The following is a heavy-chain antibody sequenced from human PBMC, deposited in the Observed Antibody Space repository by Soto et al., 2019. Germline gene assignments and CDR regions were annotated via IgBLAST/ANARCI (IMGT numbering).Heavy chain of an antibody. CDR1: GYTFTSYA. CDR3: ARERYSGYESFDY. D-gene: IGHD5-12*01. J-gene: IGHJ4*02. Sequence: ASVKVSCKASGYTFTSYAMHWVRQAPGQRLEWMGWINAGNGNTKYSQKFQGRVTITRDTSASTAYMELSSLRSDDTAVYYCARERYSGYESFDYWGQGTLVTVSS. CDR2: INAGNGNT. V-gene: IGHV1-3*01.